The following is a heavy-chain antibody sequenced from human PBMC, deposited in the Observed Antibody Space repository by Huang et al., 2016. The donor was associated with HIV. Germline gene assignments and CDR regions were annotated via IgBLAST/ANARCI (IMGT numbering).Heavy chain of an antibody. J-gene: IGHJ6*03. Sequence: QVQLVQSGAEVRKPGASVKVSCKASGYTFTKYNINWVRQATGQGLEWMVWMNPTSGNTGYAQKFQGRVTISRNVSISTAYMEVSSLRSEDTAVYYCARGAVSAFFYYPYSHMDVWGKGTTVTVSS. V-gene: IGHV1-8*03. CDR2: MNPTSGNT. D-gene: IGHD3-10*01. CDR1: GYTFTKYN. CDR3: ARGAVSAFFYYPYSHMDV.